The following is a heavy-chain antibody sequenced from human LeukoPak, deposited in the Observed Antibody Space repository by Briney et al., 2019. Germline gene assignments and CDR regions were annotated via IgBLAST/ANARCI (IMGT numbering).Heavy chain of an antibody. CDR2: INHSGST. CDR3: ARGGSGSMNPDYYYYMDV. J-gene: IGHJ6*03. V-gene: IGHV4-34*01. CDR1: VGSFSGYY. D-gene: IGHD3-22*01. Sequence: SETLSLTCAVSVGSFSGYYWSWIRQPPGKGLEWIGEINHSGSTNYNPSLKSRVTISVDTSKNQFSLKLSSVTAADTAVYYCARGGSGSMNPDYYYYMDVWGKGTTVTVSS.